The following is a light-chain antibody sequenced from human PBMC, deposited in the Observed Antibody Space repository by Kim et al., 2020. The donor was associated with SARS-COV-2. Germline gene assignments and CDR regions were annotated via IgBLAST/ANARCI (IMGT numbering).Light chain of an antibody. CDR2: GAS. CDR3: QQYHNWPIT. CDR1: QSISSL. J-gene: IGKJ5*01. Sequence: VSPGERATLSCRASQSISSLLAWYQQKPGQVPRLLSYGASSRATDIPARFSGSGSGTEFTLTISSLQSEDFAVYHCQQYHNWPITFGQGTRLEIK. V-gene: IGKV3-15*01.